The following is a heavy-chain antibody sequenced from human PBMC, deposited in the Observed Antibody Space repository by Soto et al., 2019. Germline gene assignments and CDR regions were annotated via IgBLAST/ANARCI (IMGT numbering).Heavy chain of an antibody. CDR2: IIPIFGTA. J-gene: IGHJ4*02. CDR1: GGTFSSYS. V-gene: IGHV1-69*13. CDR3: ASGYYDILTGYSYYFDY. Sequence: ASVKVSGNSSGGTFSSYSISWVREAPGQGLEWMGGIIPIFGTANYAQKFQGRVTITADESTSTAYMELSSLRSEDTAVYYCASGYYDILTGYSYYFDYWGQGTLVTVSS. D-gene: IGHD3-9*01.